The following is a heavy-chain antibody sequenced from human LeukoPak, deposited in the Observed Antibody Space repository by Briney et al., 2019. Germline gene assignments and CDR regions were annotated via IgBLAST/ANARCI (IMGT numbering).Heavy chain of an antibody. V-gene: IGHV3-23*01. Sequence: RGSLRLSCAASGFTFSSYAMSWVRQAPGKGLEWVSSISGSVGTIYYADSVKGRFTISRDNSKNTLYLQMNNLRAEDSAVYYCAKDLSGYGPYWYFDLWGRGTLVTVSS. D-gene: IGHD6-25*01. CDR2: ISGSVGTI. J-gene: IGHJ2*01. CDR1: GFTFSSYA. CDR3: AKDLSGYGPYWYFDL.